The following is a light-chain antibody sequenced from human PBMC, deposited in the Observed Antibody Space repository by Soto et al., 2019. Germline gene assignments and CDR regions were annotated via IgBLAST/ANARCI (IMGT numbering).Light chain of an antibody. CDR1: TSDFGFYNY. J-gene: IGLJ1*01. Sequence: QSVLTQPASVSGSPGQSITISFTGTTSDFGFYNYVSWYQHHPGKAPTLLIYEVTNRHTGVSNRFSDSKSGNTASLTISRVHDEDEADYYGSSYPRKPDYVYGTGTMVTV. V-gene: IGLV2-14*01. CDR3: SSYPRKPDYV. CDR2: EVT.